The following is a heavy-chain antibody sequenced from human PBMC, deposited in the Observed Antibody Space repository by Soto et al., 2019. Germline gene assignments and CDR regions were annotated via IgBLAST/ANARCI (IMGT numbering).Heavy chain of an antibody. CDR3: ARGPPIFY. CDR2: IYHSAST. V-gene: IGHV4-30-2*01. J-gene: IGHJ4*02. CDR1: GGSISSGGYS. Sequence: QLQLRESGSGLVKPSQTLSLTCAVSGGSISSGGYSWSWIRQPPGKGLEWVGYIYHSASTYYNPSLKSRVTISVDRSKNQFSLKLSSVTAADTAVYYCARGPPIFYWGQGTLVTVSS. D-gene: IGHD3-9*01.